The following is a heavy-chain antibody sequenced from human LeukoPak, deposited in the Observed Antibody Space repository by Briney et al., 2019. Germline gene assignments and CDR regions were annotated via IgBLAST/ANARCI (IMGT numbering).Heavy chain of an antibody. J-gene: IGHJ4*02. D-gene: IGHD3-10*01. V-gene: IGHV4-30-2*01. CDR2: IYHSGST. CDR3: ARGAKMVRGASFDY. Sequence: SQTLSLTCTVSGGSISSGGYYWSWIRQPPGKGLEWIGYIYHSGSTYYNPSLKSRVTISVDRSKNQFSLKLSSVTAADTAVYYCARGAKMVRGASFDYWGQGTLVTVSS. CDR1: GGSISSGGYY.